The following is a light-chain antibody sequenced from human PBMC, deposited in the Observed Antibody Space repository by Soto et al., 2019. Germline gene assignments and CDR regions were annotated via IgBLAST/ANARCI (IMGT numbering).Light chain of an antibody. CDR1: QSVLYSSNNKNY. Sequence: DVVMTQSPDSLAVSLGERATINCKSSQSVLYSSNNKNYIACYQQKPGQPPKLLIYWASTPESGVPNRFSGSGSGTDFTLTISSLQAEDVAVYYCQQYYSTPLTFGPGTKVDIK. CDR2: WAS. CDR3: QQYYSTPLT. J-gene: IGKJ3*01. V-gene: IGKV4-1*01.